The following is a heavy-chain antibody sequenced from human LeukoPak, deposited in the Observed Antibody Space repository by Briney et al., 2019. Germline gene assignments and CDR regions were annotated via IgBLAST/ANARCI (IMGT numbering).Heavy chain of an antibody. CDR2: ISGSGGST. Sequence: GGSLRLSCAASGFTFSSYAMSWVRQAPGKGLEWVSAISGSGGSTYYADSVKGRFTISRDNSKNTLYLQMNSRRAEDTAVYSCARASGPFDYWGQGTLVTVSS. D-gene: IGHD3-10*01. CDR3: ARASGPFDY. V-gene: IGHV3-23*01. J-gene: IGHJ4*02. CDR1: GFTFSSYA.